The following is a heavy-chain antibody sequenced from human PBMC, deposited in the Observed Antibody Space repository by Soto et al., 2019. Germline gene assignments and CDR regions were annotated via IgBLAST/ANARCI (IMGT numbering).Heavy chain of an antibody. Sequence: SETLSLTCTVSGGPITNYWSWIRQHPGKGLEWIGYIYDSGSTYYNPSLKSRVTMSIDTSKNQLSLKLTSVTAADTAVYYCARVNLDYVTGMDVWGQGTTVTVSS. D-gene: IGHD4-17*01. CDR2: IYDSGST. V-gene: IGHV4-31*03. CDR1: GGPITNY. J-gene: IGHJ6*02. CDR3: ARVNLDYVTGMDV.